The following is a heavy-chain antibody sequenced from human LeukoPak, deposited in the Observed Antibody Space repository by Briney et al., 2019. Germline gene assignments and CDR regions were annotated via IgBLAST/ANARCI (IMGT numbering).Heavy chain of an antibody. V-gene: IGHV4-34*01. D-gene: IGHD2-21*02. CDR1: GGSLSGYH. J-gene: IGHJ3*02. CDR3: ARDLKIGDICGGDCYSGDAFDI. Sequence: SETLSLTCAVYGGSLSGYHWSWIRQPPGKGLEYIGEINHSGSSKYNSSLKSRVTISVDTSKNQFSLKVNSVTAADTAVYYCARDLKIGDICGGDCYSGDAFDIWGQGTMVTVSS. CDR2: INHSGSS.